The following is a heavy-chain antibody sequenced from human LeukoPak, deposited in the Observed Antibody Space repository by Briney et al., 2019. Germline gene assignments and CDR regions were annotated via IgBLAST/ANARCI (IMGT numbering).Heavy chain of an antibody. D-gene: IGHD3-10*01. CDR1: GGSFSGCY. V-gene: IGHV4-34*01. J-gene: IGHJ5*02. CDR2: INHSGST. Sequence: SETLSLTCAVYGGSFSGCYWSWIRQPPGKGLEWIGEINHSGSTNYNPSLKSRVTISVDTSKNQFSLKLSSVTAADTAVYYCARAGLLWFGELDNWFDPWGQGTLVTVSS. CDR3: ARAGLLWFGELDNWFDP.